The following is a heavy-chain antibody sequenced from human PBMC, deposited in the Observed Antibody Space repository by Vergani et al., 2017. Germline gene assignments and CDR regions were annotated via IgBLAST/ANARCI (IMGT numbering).Heavy chain of an antibody. CDR3: AIYPAIAVAKKDY. CDR2: LSGSGRST. D-gene: IGHD6-19*01. V-gene: IGHV3-23*01. CDR1: GFPFSNYA. J-gene: IGHJ4*02. Sequence: EVQLLESGGGLVQPGGSLRLSCAASGFPFSNYAMSWVRQAPGKGLEWVSGLSGSGRSTYYADSVKGRFTISRDNSKNTLYLQMNSLRAEDTDIYYCAIYPAIAVAKKDYWGQGTLVTVSS.